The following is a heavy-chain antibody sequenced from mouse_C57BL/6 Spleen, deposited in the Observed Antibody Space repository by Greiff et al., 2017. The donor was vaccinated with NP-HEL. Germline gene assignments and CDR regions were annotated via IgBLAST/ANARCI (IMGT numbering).Heavy chain of an antibody. Sequence: QVQLKQSGAELVRPGASVTLSCKASGYTFTDYEMHWVKQTPVHGLEWIGAIDPETGGTAYNQKFKGKAILTADKSSSTAYMELRSLTSEDSAVYYCTGVTQAMDYWGQGTSVTVSS. CDR3: TGVTQAMDY. V-gene: IGHV1-15*01. J-gene: IGHJ4*01. D-gene: IGHD2-13*01. CDR1: GYTFTDYE. CDR2: IDPETGGT.